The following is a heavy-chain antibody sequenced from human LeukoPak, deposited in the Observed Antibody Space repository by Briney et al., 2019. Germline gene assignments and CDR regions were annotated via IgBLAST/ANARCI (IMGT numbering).Heavy chain of an antibody. D-gene: IGHD2-2*01. J-gene: IGHJ6*03. V-gene: IGHV3-30*02. Sequence: GGSLRLSCAASGFTFISYGMHWVRQAPGKGLEWAAFIRYDGSNKYYADSVKGRFTISRDNSKNTLYLQMNSLRAEDTAVYYRAKERTLYYYYMDVWGKGTTVTVSS. CDR2: IRYDGSNK. CDR3: AKERTLYYYYMDV. CDR1: GFTFISYG.